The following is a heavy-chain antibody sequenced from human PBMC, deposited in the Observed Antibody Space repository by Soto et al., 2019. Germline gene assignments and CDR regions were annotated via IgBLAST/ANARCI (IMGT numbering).Heavy chain of an antibody. J-gene: IGHJ4*02. V-gene: IGHV1-46*01. CDR3: ARDRSDTTSCYDCDY. D-gene: IGHD2-2*01. CDR1: GYTFTSYY. Sequence: ASVKVSCKASGYTFTSYYMHWVRQAPGQGLEWMGIINPSGGSTRFAQNFQGRVTLTRDTSTSTVYMELSSLRSDDTAVYYCARDRSDTTSCYDCDYWGQGTPVTVSS. CDR2: INPSGGST.